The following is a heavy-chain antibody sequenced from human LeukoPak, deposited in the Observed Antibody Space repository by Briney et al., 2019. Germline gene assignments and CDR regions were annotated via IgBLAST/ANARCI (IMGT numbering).Heavy chain of an antibody. CDR1: GGSISSSSYY. V-gene: IGHV4-39*01. J-gene: IGHJ4*02. D-gene: IGHD1-26*01. Sequence: PSETLSLTCTVSGGSISSSSYYWGWIRQPPGKGLEWIGSIYYSGSTYYSPSLKSRVTISVDTSKNQFSLKLSSVTAADTAVYYCARQGARPLFDYWGQGTLVTVSS. CDR2: IYYSGST. CDR3: ARQGARPLFDY.